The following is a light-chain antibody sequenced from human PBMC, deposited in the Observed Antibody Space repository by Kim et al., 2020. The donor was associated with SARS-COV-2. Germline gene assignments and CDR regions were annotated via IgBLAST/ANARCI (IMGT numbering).Light chain of an antibody. Sequence: GDRVTITCQASEDVSDYFNWYQQKPGEAPKVLIRDAANLESGVPSRFSRGGYGTEFSLTISSVQPEDMGTYYCQQYDAPPFTFGQGTRLEIK. CDR1: EDVSDY. J-gene: IGKJ5*01. V-gene: IGKV1-33*01. CDR3: QQYDAPPFT. CDR2: DAA.